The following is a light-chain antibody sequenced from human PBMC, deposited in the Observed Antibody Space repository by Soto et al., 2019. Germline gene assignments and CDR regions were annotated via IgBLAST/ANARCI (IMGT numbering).Light chain of an antibody. J-gene: IGLJ1*01. V-gene: IGLV2-11*01. CDR1: SSDVGGYNY. CDR3: CSYAGSPYV. CDR2: DVS. Sequence: QSALTQPRSVSGSPGQSVTISCTGTSSDVGGYNYVSWYQQHPGKVPKVMIYDVSKRPSGVPDRFSGSKSGNTATLTISGLQAEDEADYYCCSYAGSPYVFGTGTKLTVL.